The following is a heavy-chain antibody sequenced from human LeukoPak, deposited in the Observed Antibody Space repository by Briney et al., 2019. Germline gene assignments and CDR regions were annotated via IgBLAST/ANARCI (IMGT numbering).Heavy chain of an antibody. J-gene: IGHJ4*02. V-gene: IGHV3-7*01. CDR2: IKEDGSEK. D-gene: IGHD3-3*02. CDR1: GFTFSSSW. CDR3: ARASLLEVADY. Sequence: GGSLRLSCAASGFTFSSSWMSWVRQAPGKGLEWVAHIKEDGSEKYYVDSVKGRFTISRDNAKNSLYLLMNSLRAEDTAVYYCARASLLEVADYWGQGTLVTVSS.